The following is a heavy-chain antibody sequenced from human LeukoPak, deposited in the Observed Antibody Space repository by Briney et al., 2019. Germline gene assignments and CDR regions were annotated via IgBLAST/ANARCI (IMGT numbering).Heavy chain of an antibody. CDR3: ARANVGAMGHNWFDP. Sequence: ASVKVSCKASGYTFTSYGISWVRQAPGQGLEWMGWISAYNGNTNYAQKLQGRVTMTTDTSTSTAYMELRSLRSDDTAVYYCARANVGAMGHNWFDPWGQGTLVTVSS. CDR1: GYTFTSYG. J-gene: IGHJ5*02. CDR2: ISAYNGNT. D-gene: IGHD1-26*01. V-gene: IGHV1-18*01.